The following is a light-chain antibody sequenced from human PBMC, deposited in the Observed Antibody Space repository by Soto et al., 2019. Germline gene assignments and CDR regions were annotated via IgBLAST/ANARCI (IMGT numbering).Light chain of an antibody. Sequence: ENGVTQSAATVSLYQEERATLSCRASQSVSSYLAWYQQKPGQAPRLLIYDASNRATGIPARFSGSGSGTDFTLTISSLEPEDFAVYYCPLPTNLPAPFSHVTRLEIK. J-gene: IGKJ5*01. CDR2: DAS. V-gene: IGKV3-11*01. CDR3: PLPTNLPAP. CDR1: QSVSSY.